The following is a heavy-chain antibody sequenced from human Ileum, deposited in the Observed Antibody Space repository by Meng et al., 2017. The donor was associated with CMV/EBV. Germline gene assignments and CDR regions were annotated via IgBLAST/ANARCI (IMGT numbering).Heavy chain of an antibody. J-gene: IGHJ4*02. D-gene: IGHD1-1*01. CDR2: NSHRGNT. Sequence: IISGDWWTGVRQSQEKGLEWLGENSHRGNTNYSPSLRSRLTMSVATSHNQFPLEINSVTAADTAVYYCARATRTAENDWKQTLHYWGQGILVTVSS. CDR1: IISGDW. CDR3: ARATRTAENDWKQTLHY. V-gene: IGHV4-4*02.